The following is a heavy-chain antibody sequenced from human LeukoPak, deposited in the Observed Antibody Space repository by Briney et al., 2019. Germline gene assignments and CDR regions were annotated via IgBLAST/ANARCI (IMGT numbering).Heavy chain of an antibody. CDR3: ARGRVEMATIGDY. CDR2: MNPNSGNT. Sequence: GASVKVSCKASGGTFSSYAISWVRQAPGQGLEWMGWMNPNSGNTGYAQKFQGRVTMTRNTSISTAYMELSSLRSEDTAVYYCARGRVEMATIGDYWGQGTLVTVSS. J-gene: IGHJ4*02. D-gene: IGHD5-24*01. V-gene: IGHV1-8*02. CDR1: GGTFSSYA.